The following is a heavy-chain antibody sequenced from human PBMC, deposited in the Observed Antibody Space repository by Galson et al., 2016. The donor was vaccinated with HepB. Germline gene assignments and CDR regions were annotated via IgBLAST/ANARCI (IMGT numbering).Heavy chain of an antibody. V-gene: IGHV3-33*01. CDR2: IWFDGSEK. J-gene: IGHJ2*01. CDR1: GFTFRSYG. CDR3: ARAVYSDPVGSSRYFDL. D-gene: IGHD3-22*01. Sequence: SLRLSCAASGFTFRSYGMHWFRQAPGKGLEWVAVIWFDGSEKYYADSVEGRFTNSRDNSEKTLFLQMNSLRGDDTAVYYCARAVYSDPVGSSRYFDLWGRGTLVTVSS.